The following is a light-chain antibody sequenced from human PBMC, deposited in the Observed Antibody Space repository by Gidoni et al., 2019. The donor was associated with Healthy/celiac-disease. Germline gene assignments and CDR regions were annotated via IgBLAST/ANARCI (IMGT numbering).Light chain of an antibody. Sequence: QSVLPQPPSASGTPGQRVTISCSGSSSNIGSNYVYWYQQPPGTAPNLLIYRNNQRPSGVPDRFSGSKSGTSASLAISGLRSEDEADYYCAAWDDSLSGPVFGGGTKLTVL. CDR1: SSNIGSNY. V-gene: IGLV1-47*01. J-gene: IGLJ3*02. CDR2: RNN. CDR3: AAWDDSLSGPV.